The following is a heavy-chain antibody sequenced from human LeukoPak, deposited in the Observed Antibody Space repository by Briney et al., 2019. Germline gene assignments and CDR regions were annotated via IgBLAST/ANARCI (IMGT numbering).Heavy chain of an antibody. D-gene: IGHD4/OR15-4a*01. CDR2: MNPNSGNT. CDR1: GYTFTSYG. V-gene: IGHV1-8*01. J-gene: IGHJ4*02. CDR3: ARVGAIPDY. Sequence: ASVTVSRMTSGYTFTSYGINCVRQATGQGLEWMGWMNPNSGNTGYAQKFQGRVPMTRSTSISTSYMELSSLRSEDTAVYYCARVGAIPDYWGQGTLVTVSS.